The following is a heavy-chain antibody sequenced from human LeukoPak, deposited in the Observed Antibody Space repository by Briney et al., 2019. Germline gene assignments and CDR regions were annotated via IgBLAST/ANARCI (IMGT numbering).Heavy chain of an antibody. V-gene: IGHV3-30*02. J-gene: IGHJ4*02. D-gene: IGHD6-19*01. Sequence: GGSLRLSCAASGFTFSSYGMHWVRQAPGKGLEWVAFIRYDGSNKYYADSVKGRFTISRDNSKNTLYLQMNSLRAEDTAVYYCAKDPPPVAGPGGHFDYWGQGTLVTVSS. CDR1: GFTFSSYG. CDR3: AKDPPPVAGPGGHFDY. CDR2: IRYDGSNK.